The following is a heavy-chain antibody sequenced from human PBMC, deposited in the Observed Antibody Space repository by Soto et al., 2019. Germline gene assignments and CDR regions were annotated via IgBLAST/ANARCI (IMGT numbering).Heavy chain of an antibody. Sequence: SETLSLTCTVSGVSISSSSYYWGWIRQPPGKGLEWIGSIYYSGSTYYNPSLKSRVTISVDTSKNQFSLKLSSVTAADTAVYYCARGYSNYASADYWGQGTLVTVSS. J-gene: IGHJ4*02. CDR3: ARGYSNYASADY. D-gene: IGHD4-4*01. CDR1: GVSISSSSYY. CDR2: IYYSGST. V-gene: IGHV4-39*01.